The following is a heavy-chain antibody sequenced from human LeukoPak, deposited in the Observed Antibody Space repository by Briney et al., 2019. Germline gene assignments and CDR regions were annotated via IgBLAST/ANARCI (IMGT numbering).Heavy chain of an antibody. CDR1: GYTFTSYD. V-gene: IGHV1-8*03. CDR3: ARASSSIAALALTLTDYYYMDV. D-gene: IGHD6-6*01. CDR2: MNPNSANT. Sequence: GASVKVSCKASGYTFTSYDINWVRQAPGQGLEWVGWMNPNSANTGYAQKFQGRVTITRNTSISTAYMELSSLRSEDTAVYYCARASSSIAALALTLTDYYYMDVWGKGTTVTVSS. J-gene: IGHJ6*03.